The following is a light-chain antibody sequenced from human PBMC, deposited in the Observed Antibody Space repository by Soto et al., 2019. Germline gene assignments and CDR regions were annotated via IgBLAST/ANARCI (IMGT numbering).Light chain of an antibody. CDR3: QQYYNCPFT. CDR2: WAP. J-gene: IGKJ3*01. Sequence: DIVMTQSPDSLAVSLGERATINCKSSQSVLHSSNNKNYLAWYQQKPGQPPNLIIYWAPTRESGVPDRFSGGGSGTDFSLTTSSLRAEDLAIYYCQQYYNCPFTIGPGTKVDIK. CDR1: QSVLHSSNNKNY. V-gene: IGKV4-1*01.